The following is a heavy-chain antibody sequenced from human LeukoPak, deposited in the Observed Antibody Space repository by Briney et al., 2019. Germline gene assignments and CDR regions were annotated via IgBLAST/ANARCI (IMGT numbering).Heavy chain of an antibody. D-gene: IGHD2-8*01. CDR2: ISGDGGST. V-gene: IGHV3-43*02. J-gene: IGHJ4*02. CDR1: GFTFDDYA. CDR3: AKDYCTNGVCYLNYFDY. Sequence: LAGGALRLSCAASGFTFDDYAVHWVRQAPGKGLEWVSLISGDGGSTYYADSVKGRFTISRDKRKTSLYLQLNSLRTEDTALYYCAKDYCTNGVCYLNYFDYWGQGTLVTVSS.